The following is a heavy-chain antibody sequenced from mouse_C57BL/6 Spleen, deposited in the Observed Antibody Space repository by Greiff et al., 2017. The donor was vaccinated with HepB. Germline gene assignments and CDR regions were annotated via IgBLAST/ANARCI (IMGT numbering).Heavy chain of an antibody. CDR3: ARSGLPYYFDY. J-gene: IGHJ2*01. V-gene: IGHV1-59*01. Sequence: QVQLQQSGAELVRPGTSVKLSCKASGYTFTSYWMHWVKQRPGQGLEWIGVIDPSDSYTNYNQKFKGKATLTVDTSSSTAYMQLSSLTSEDSAVYYCARSGLPYYFDYWGQCTTLTVSS. CDR1: GYTFTSYW. CDR2: IDPSDSYT. D-gene: IGHD2-4*01.